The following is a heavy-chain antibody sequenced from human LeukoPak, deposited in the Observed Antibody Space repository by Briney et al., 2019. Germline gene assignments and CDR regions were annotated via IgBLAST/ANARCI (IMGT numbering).Heavy chain of an antibody. J-gene: IGHJ1*01. V-gene: IGHV3-30*18. CDR2: ISYDGGTK. CDR3: AKEGGIRSYGAYFPH. Sequence: PGGSLRLSWAASGLTFSSFAMSWVRQAPGKGLEWVAVISYDGGTKYYADSVKGRFTISRDNSKSTLFLQMNSLRAEDTAVYYCAKEGGIRSYGAYFPHWGQGTLVTVSS. D-gene: IGHD4-17*01. CDR1: GLTFSSFA.